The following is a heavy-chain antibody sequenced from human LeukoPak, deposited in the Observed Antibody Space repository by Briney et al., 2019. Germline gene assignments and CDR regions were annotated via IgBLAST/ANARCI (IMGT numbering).Heavy chain of an antibody. J-gene: IGHJ4*02. CDR2: ISSSGSVI. D-gene: IGHD5-24*01. CDR1: GFTFNSYS. Sequence: GGSLRLSCAASGFTFNSYSINWVRQAPGKGLEWVSYISSSGSVIHYADSVKGRFTISRDNAKNSLHLQMNSLRAEDTAVYYCARAYRDVIFDYWGQGILVTVSS. CDR3: ARAYRDVIFDY. V-gene: IGHV3-48*04.